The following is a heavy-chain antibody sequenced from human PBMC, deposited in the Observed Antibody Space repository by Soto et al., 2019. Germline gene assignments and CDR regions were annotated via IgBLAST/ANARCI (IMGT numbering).Heavy chain of an antibody. Sequence: PSETLSLTWSVAGGSISGHYWRWIRQPPGKGLEWIGYIYYSGSTNYNPSLKSRVTISVDTSKNQFSLKLSSVTAADTAVYYCARQVVDYDFWSGYKRVIDWFDPWGQGTLVTVSS. J-gene: IGHJ5*02. D-gene: IGHD3-3*01. CDR3: ARQVVDYDFWSGYKRVIDWFDP. CDR1: GGSISGHY. V-gene: IGHV4-59*08. CDR2: IYYSGST.